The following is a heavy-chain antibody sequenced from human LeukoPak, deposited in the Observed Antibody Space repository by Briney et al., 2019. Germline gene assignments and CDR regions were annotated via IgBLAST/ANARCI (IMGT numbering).Heavy chain of an antibody. CDR1: GGSFSGYY. CDR3: ATQMTTVTPIDY. D-gene: IGHD4-11*01. Sequence: PSETLSLTCAVYGGSFSGYYWSWIRQPPGKGLGWIGEINHSGSTNYNPSLKSRVTISVDTSKNQFSLKLSSVTAADTAVYYCATQMTTVTPIDYWGQGTLVTVSS. J-gene: IGHJ4*02. V-gene: IGHV4-34*01. CDR2: INHSGST.